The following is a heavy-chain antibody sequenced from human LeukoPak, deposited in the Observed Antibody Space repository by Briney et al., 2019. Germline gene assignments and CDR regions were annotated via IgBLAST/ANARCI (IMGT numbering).Heavy chain of an antibody. J-gene: IGHJ5*02. CDR1: GFTFSSYS. CDR3: ARDYGDYIWFDP. Sequence: GGSLRLSCAASGFTFSSYSMNWVRQAPGKGLEWVSYISSSSSTIYYADSVKGRFTISRDNAKNPLYLQMNSLRDEDTAVYYCARDYGDYIWFDPWGQGTLVTVSS. CDR2: ISSSSSTI. D-gene: IGHD4-17*01. V-gene: IGHV3-48*02.